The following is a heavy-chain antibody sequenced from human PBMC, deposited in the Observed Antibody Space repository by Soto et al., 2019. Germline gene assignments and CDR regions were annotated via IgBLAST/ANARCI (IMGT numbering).Heavy chain of an antibody. J-gene: IGHJ4*02. CDR2: LYYSGST. V-gene: IGHV4-39*01. Sequence: SETLSLTCTVSGGSITTSSYYWGWIRQPPGKGLEWIGSLYYSGSTYHNPSLKSRLTVSVDTSKNQFSLNLNSVTAADTALYYCVSIGSRWGSSHYFAYWGQGALVTVSS. D-gene: IGHD2-21*01. CDR1: GGSITTSSYY. CDR3: VSIGSRWGSSHYFAY.